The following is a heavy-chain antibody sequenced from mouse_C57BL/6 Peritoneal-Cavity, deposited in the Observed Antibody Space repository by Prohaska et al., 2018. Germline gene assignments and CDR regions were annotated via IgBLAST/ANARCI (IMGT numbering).Heavy chain of an antibody. V-gene: IGHV1-75*01. CDR2: IFPGSGST. J-gene: IGHJ2*01. CDR3: ARGRFITTVVAFDY. CDR1: GYTFTDYY. Sequence: QVQLQQSRLELVKPGASVKISCQASGYTFTDYYIPWMKQRPGQGLDWIGWIFPGSGSTYYNEKFKGKATLTVDKSSSTAYMLLSSLTSEDSAVYFCARGRFITTVVAFDYWGQGTTLTVSS. D-gene: IGHD1-1*01.